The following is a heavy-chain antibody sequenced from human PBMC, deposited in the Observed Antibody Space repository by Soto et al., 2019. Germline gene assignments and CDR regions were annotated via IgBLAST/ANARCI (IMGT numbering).Heavy chain of an antibody. CDR1: GYTFTGHY. J-gene: IGHJ6*02. CDR3: ARGGPKWDLNRDYYYGMDV. CDR2: INPKSGGT. Sequence: QVQLVQSGAEVIQPGASVKVSCKASGYTFTGHYIHWVRQAPGQGLEWLGRINPKSGGTKNAQKFQAWVTMTRDTSITTAYMELSRLKSDDTAVYYCARGGPKWDLNRDYYYGMDVWGQGTTVTVSS. V-gene: IGHV1-2*04. D-gene: IGHD1-26*01.